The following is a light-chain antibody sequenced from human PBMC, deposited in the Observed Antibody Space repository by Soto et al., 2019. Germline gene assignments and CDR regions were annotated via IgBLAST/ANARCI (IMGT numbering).Light chain of an antibody. Sequence: EIVLTQSPGTLSLSPGERATLSCRASQSVSSRYLAWYQQKPGQAPRLLIYGASSRATGIPDRFSGSGSGTDFTLTISRLEPEDFATYYCQQYNSYPLYTFGQGTKLEIK. CDR2: GAS. J-gene: IGKJ2*01. CDR3: QQYNSYPLYT. V-gene: IGKV3-20*01. CDR1: QSVSSRY.